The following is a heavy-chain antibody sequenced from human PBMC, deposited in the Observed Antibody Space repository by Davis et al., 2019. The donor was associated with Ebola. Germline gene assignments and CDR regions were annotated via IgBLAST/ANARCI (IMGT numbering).Heavy chain of an antibody. CDR1: GGSFSGYY. Sequence: SETLSLTCAVYGGSFSGYYWSWIRQPPGKGLAWIGEINHSGSTNYNPSLKSRVTISVDTSKNQFSLKLSSVTAADTAVYYCARVRIWKRYGMDVWGQGTTVTVSS. CDR3: ARVRIWKRYGMDV. V-gene: IGHV4-34*01. CDR2: INHSGST. D-gene: IGHD3-3*01. J-gene: IGHJ6*02.